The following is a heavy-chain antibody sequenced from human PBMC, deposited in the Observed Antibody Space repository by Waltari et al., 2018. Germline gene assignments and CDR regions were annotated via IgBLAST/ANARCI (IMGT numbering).Heavy chain of an antibody. J-gene: IGHJ4*02. CDR2: RYSGGAT. V-gene: IGHV4-39*01. CDR3: ARYIVGTMVDY. Sequence: QLELQESGPGLVKPSETLSLTCIVSGASISISSRDYWGWIRQPPGKGLEWFGSRYSGGATHYNPSLTSRVTLSVDTSKNQFSLRLRSVTAADTAVYYCARYIVGTMVDYWSPGTLVTVSS. D-gene: IGHD2-21*01. CDR1: GASISISSRDY.